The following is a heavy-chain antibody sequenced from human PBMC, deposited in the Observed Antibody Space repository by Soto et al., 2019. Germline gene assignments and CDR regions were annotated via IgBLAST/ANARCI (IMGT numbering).Heavy chain of an antibody. D-gene: IGHD3-3*01. V-gene: IGHV3-23*01. CDR1: AFTFSSYA. CDR2: ISGSGGST. Sequence: EVQLLESGGGLVQPGGSLRLSCVASAFTFSSYAMSWVRQAPGKGLEWVSAISGSGGSTYYADSVKGRFTISRDNSKNTLYLQMNSLRAEDTAVYYCAKDDSGYYDFWSGGFDIWGQGTMVTVSS. J-gene: IGHJ3*02. CDR3: AKDDSGYYDFWSGGFDI.